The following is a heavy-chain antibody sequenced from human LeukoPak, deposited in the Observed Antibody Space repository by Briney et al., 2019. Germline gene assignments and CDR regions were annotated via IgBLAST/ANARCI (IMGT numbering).Heavy chain of an antibody. CDR1: GFTFSSYG. D-gene: IGHD3-22*01. CDR2: IWYDGSNK. V-gene: IGHV3-33*01. Sequence: PGRSLRLSCAASGFTFSSYGMHWVRQAPGKGQEWVAVIWYDGSNKYYADSVKGRFTISRDNSKNTLYLQMNSLRAEDTAVYYCARDYYYDSSGTTPNFDYWGQGTLVTVSS. CDR3: ARDYYYDSSGTTPNFDY. J-gene: IGHJ4*02.